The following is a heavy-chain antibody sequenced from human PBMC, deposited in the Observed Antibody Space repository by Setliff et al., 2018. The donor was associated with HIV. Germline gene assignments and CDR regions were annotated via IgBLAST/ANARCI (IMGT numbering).Heavy chain of an antibody. D-gene: IGHD3-22*01. V-gene: IGHV5-51*01. J-gene: IGHJ6*03. CDR2: IYPGDSDT. CDR3: ARFVHSSGWYSSSYYYYMDV. CDR1: GYNFNNYW. Sequence: GESLKISCKGSGYNFNNYWIGWVRQMAGKGLEWMGIIYPGDSDTTYSPSFQGQVNISANKSINTAYLQWSSLKASDTAMYYCARFVHSSGWYSSSYYYYMDVWGKGTTVTV.